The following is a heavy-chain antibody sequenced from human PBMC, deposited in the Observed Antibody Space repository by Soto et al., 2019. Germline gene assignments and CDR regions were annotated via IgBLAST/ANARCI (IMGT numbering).Heavy chain of an antibody. CDR2: MNPNSGNT. V-gene: IGHV1-8*01. D-gene: IGHD2-2*01. J-gene: IGHJ4*02. CDR1: GYTFTSYD. Sequence: ASVKVSCKASGYTFTSYDINWVRQAAGQGLEWMGWMNPNSGNTGYAQKFQGRVTMTRNTSTSTAYMELSSLRSEDTAVYYCARDTRRYCSSTSCYSPLGYWGQGTLVTVSS. CDR3: ARDTRRYCSSTSCYSPLGY.